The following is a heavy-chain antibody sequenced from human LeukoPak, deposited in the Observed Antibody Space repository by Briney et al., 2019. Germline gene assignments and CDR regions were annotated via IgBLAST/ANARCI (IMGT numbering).Heavy chain of an antibody. J-gene: IGHJ6*03. CDR1: GFTFSNAW. CDR2: IKSKTDGGTT. D-gene: IGHD5-18*01. CDR3: TTPADTAMVHYYYYYYMDV. Sequence: GGSLRLSCAASGFTFSNAWMSWVRQAPGKGLEWVGRIKSKTDGGTTDYAAPVKGRFTISRNDSKNTLYLQMNSLKTEDTAVYYCTTPADTAMVHYYYYYYMDVWGKGTTVTVSS. V-gene: IGHV3-15*01.